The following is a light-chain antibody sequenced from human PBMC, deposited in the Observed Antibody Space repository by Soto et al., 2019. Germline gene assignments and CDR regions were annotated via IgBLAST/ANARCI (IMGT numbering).Light chain of an antibody. CDR2: EVS. Sequence: QSPPTQPPSASGSPGQSATISCTGTSSDVGGYNYVSWYQQYPGKAPKLMIYEVSKRPSGVPDRFSGSKSGNTASLTVSGLEAEDEADYCCSSYGGSSTGVFGGGTKLTVL. J-gene: IGLJ2*01. CDR3: SSYGGSSTGV. CDR1: SSDVGGYNY. V-gene: IGLV2-8*01.